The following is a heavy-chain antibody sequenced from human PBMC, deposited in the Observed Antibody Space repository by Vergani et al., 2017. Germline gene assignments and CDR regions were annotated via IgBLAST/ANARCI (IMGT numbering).Heavy chain of an antibody. D-gene: IGHD1-26*01. CDR1: GGSISSGSYY. V-gene: IGHV4-31*03. J-gene: IGHJ4*02. CDR3: ARGWWELLSFDY. Sequence: QVQLQESGPGLVKPSQTLSLTCTVPGGSISSGSYYWSWIRQPAGKGLEWIGYIYYSGRTYYNPSLKSRVTISVDTSKTQFYLKLSSVTAGDPAVYYGARGWWELLSFDYWGQGTLVTVSS. CDR2: IYYSGRT.